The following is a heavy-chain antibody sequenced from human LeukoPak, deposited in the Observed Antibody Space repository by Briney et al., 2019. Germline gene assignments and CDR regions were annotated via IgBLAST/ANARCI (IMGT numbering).Heavy chain of an antibody. CDR3: AREWSGFGELPDY. Sequence: GGSLRLSCAASGFTFSSYSMNWVRQAPGKGLEWVSYISSSSSTIYYADSVKGRFTVSRDNAKNTLYLQMSSLRPEDTAVYYCAREWSGFGELPDYWGQGTLVTVSS. V-gene: IGHV3-48*04. CDR1: GFTFSSYS. J-gene: IGHJ4*02. CDR2: ISSSSSTI. D-gene: IGHD3-10*01.